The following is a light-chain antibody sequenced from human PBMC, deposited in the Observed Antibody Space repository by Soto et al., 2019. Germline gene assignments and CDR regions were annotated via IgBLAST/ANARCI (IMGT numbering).Light chain of an antibody. J-gene: IGKJ4*01. CDR1: QSVRSSF. Sequence: EIVMTQYPATLSASPGERATLSCRACQSVRSSFLAWYQQKPGQPPSLLMYGASTSAPGIPARFSGSGSGTEFTLTINSLQSEDFAVYYCQQDSNWPRTFGRGTKVDIK. CDR2: GAS. CDR3: QQDSNWPRT. V-gene: IGKV3-15*01.